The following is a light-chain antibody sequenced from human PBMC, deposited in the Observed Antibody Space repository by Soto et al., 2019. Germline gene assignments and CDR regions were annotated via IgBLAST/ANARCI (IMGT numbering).Light chain of an antibody. V-gene: IGKV3D-15*01. J-gene: IGKJ4*01. Sequence: EILMTQSPATLSVSPGERATLSCRASQSVSSNYLAWYQQKPGQAPRLLIYGASTRATGIPARFSGSGSGTDFTLTISSLEPEDFALYYCQQHINWPLTFGGGTKVDIK. CDR2: GAS. CDR3: QQHINWPLT. CDR1: QSVSSN.